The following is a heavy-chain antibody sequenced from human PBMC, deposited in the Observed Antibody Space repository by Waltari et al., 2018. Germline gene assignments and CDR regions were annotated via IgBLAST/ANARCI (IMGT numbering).Heavy chain of an antibody. D-gene: IGHD2-2*01. J-gene: IGHJ4*02. Sequence: QVQLVQSGAEVKKPGASVKVSCKASGYTFTGYYMHWVRQAPGQGLEWMGVINPNSGGQNYVQKFQGWVTMTRDTSISTAYMELSRLRSDDTAVYYCAREAPCGSTSCNDYWGQGTLVTVSS. CDR2: INPNSGGQ. CDR3: AREAPCGSTSCNDY. CDR1: GYTFTGYY. V-gene: IGHV1-2*04.